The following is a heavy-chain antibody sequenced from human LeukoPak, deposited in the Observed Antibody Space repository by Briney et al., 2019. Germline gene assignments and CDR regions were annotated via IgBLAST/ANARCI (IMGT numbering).Heavy chain of an antibody. CDR2: INHSGST. Sequence: SETLSLTCAVYGGSFSGYYWSWLRQPPGKGRGWIGEINHSGSTNYNPSLKSRVTISVDTSKNQFSLKLSSVTAADTAVYYCARRIGRGRVFDYWGQGTLVTVSS. D-gene: IGHD3-10*01. CDR1: GGSFSGYY. CDR3: ARRIGRGRVFDY. J-gene: IGHJ4*02. V-gene: IGHV4-34*01.